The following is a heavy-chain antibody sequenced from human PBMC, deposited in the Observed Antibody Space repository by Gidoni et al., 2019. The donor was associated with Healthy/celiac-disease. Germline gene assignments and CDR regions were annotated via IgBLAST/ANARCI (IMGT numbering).Heavy chain of an antibody. D-gene: IGHD6-13*01. CDR2: INPSGGST. CDR3: ARGNLAAAGTGYYYYGMDV. V-gene: IGHV1-46*03. CDR1: GYTFPSYY. Sequence: QVQLVQSGAEVKKPGASVQVSCQASGYTFPSYYMHWVRQAPGQGLEWMGIINPSGGSTSYAQKFQGRVTMTRDTSTSTVYMELSSLRSEDTAVYYCARGNLAAAGTGYYYYGMDVWGQGTTVTVSS. J-gene: IGHJ6*02.